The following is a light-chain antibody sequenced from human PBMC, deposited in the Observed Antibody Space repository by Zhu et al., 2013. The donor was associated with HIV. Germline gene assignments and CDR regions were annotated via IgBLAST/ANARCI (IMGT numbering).Light chain of an antibody. Sequence: DIQMTQSPSSLSASVGDRVTITCQASQDVTKCLSWYQQKPGKAPKLLIYDASNLETGVPSRFSGSGSGTHFTFTIDSLQPEDIATYYCQQYDNLPLSFGGGPKVEIK. V-gene: IGKV1-33*01. CDR3: QQYDNLPLS. CDR2: DAS. J-gene: IGKJ4*01. CDR1: QDVTKC.